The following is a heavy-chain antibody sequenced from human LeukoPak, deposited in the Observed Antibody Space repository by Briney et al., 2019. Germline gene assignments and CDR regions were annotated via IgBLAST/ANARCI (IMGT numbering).Heavy chain of an antibody. CDR2: IYTSGST. J-gene: IGHJ4*02. CDR1: GGSISSYY. Sequence: SETLSLTCTVSGGSISSYYWSWIRQPPGKGLEWIGYIYTSGSTNYNPSLKSRVTISVDTSKNQFSLKLSSVTAADTAVHYCARHAGGGPYFDYWGQGTLVTVSS. V-gene: IGHV4-4*09. CDR3: ARHAGGGPYFDY. D-gene: IGHD3-16*01.